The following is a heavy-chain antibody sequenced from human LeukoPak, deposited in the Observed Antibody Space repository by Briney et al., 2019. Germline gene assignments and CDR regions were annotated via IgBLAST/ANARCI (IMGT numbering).Heavy chain of an antibody. CDR1: GFTFSSYA. V-gene: IGHV3-23*01. CDR3: AKDRSIGTYYTFDH. D-gene: IGHD1-26*01. Sequence: GGSLRLSCAASGFTFSSYAMNWVRQAPGRGLEWVSGISGSGVSTYSADSVKGRFTVSRDNSKNSLYLQMSSLTAADTAVYYCAKDRSIGTYYTFDHWGQGTLVTVYS. CDR2: ISGSGVST. J-gene: IGHJ4*02.